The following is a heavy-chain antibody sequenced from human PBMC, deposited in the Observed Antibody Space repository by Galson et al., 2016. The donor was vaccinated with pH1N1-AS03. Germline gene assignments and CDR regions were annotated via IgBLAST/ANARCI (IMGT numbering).Heavy chain of an antibody. CDR2: MYRSGDT. Sequence: SLRLSCAASGFTVTDNYMSWVRQAPGKGLEWVSVMYRSGDTDYTDSVKGRFTISRDNSKNTLYLQMNSLRAEDTAVYYCARDRVGASLLDYWGQGTLVTVSS. CDR3: ARDRVGASLLDY. D-gene: IGHD1-26*01. J-gene: IGHJ4*02. CDR1: GFTVTDNY. V-gene: IGHV3-66*01.